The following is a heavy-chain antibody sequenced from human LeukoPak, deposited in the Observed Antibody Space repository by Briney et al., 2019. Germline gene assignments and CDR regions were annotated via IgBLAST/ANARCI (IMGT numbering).Heavy chain of an antibody. V-gene: IGHV4-34*01. J-gene: IGHJ1*01. CDR1: GGSFSGYY. Sequence: KPSETLSLTCAVYGGSFSGYYWSWIRQPPGKGLEWIGEINHSGSTNYNPSLKSRVTISVDTSKNQFSLKLSSVTAADTAVYYCARGQAVAGVQYFQHWGQGTLVTVSS. CDR3: ARGQAVAGVQYFQH. CDR2: INHSGST. D-gene: IGHD6-19*01.